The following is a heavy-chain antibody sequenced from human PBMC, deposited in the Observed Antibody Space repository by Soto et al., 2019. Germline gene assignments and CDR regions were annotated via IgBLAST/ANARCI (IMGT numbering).Heavy chain of an antibody. Sequence: ETLSLTCAVSGYSISSGYYWGWIRQPPGKGLEWIGSIYRSGSTYYNPSLKSRVTISVDTSKNQFSLKLSSVTAADTAMYYCARDEGRIAARPGYFDYWGQGTLVTVSS. V-gene: IGHV4-38-2*02. D-gene: IGHD6-6*01. CDR1: GYSISSGYY. J-gene: IGHJ4*02. CDR2: IYRSGST. CDR3: ARDEGRIAARPGYFDY.